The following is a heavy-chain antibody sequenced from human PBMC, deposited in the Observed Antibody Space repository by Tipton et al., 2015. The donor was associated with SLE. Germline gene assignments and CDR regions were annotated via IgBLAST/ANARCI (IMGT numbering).Heavy chain of an antibody. CDR3: TRDIVVVLAALGPFDY. Sequence: RSLRLSCTASGFTFGDYAMSWFRQAPGKGLEWVGFIRSKAYGGTTEYAASVKGRFTISRDDSKSIAYLQMNSLKTEDTAVYYCTRDIVVVLAALGPFDYWGQGTLVTVSS. CDR2: IRSKAYGGTT. J-gene: IGHJ4*02. CDR1: GFTFGDYA. V-gene: IGHV3-49*03. D-gene: IGHD2-2*01.